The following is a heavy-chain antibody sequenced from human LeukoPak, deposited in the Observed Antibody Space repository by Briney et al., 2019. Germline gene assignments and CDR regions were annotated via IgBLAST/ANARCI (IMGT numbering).Heavy chain of an antibody. CDR3: ARDVGEGYCSGGSCSDY. Sequence: TSVKVSCKASGYTFTNYAISWVQQAPGQGLEWIGWISGYNGKTNYAQKLQGRVTMTTDTSTSTVYMDLRSLRSDDTAVYYCARDVGEGYCSGGSCSDYWGQGTLVTVSS. V-gene: IGHV1-18*01. J-gene: IGHJ4*02. CDR1: GYTFTNYA. CDR2: ISGYNGKT. D-gene: IGHD2-15*01.